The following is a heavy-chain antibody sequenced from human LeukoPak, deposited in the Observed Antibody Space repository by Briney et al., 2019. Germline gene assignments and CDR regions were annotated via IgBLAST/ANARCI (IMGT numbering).Heavy chain of an antibody. Sequence: GGSLRLSCAASGLXFSSYTMSWVRQAPGKGLEWVSVISGSGAYKYYADSVKGRFTISRDNSKNTLYLHMDRLRAEDTAVYYCAAHYGSGSYSTYDSWGQGTLVTVSS. V-gene: IGHV3-23*01. CDR2: ISGSGAYK. D-gene: IGHD3-10*01. CDR1: GLXFSSYT. CDR3: AAHYGSGSYSTYDS. J-gene: IGHJ4*02.